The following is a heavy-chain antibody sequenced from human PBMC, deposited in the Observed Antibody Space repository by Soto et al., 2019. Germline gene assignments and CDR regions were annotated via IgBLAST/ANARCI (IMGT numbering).Heavy chain of an antibody. Sequence: PGGSLRLSCAASGFTFSSYWMSWVRQAPGKGLEWVANIKQDGSEKYYVDSVKGRFTISRDNAKNSLYLQMNSLRAEDTAVYYCVRVLEWLLFHYYYYYMDVWGKGTTVTVSS. CDR2: IKQDGSEK. V-gene: IGHV3-7*01. CDR3: VRVLEWLLFHYYYYYMDV. J-gene: IGHJ6*03. D-gene: IGHD3-3*01. CDR1: GFTFSSYW.